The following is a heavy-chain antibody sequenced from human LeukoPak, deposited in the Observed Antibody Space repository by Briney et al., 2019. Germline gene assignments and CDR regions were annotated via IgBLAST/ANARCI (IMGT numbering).Heavy chain of an antibody. CDR3: ARDYAMTHAFDI. Sequence: GGSLRLSCSASGFTFSSYAMSWVRQAPGKGLEWVSAISGSGGSTYYADSVKGRLTISRDNSKNTLYLQMNSLRAEDTALYYCARDYAMTHAFDIWGQGTLVTVSS. J-gene: IGHJ3*02. V-gene: IGHV3-23*01. CDR2: ISGSGGST. D-gene: IGHD2-8*01. CDR1: GFTFSSYA.